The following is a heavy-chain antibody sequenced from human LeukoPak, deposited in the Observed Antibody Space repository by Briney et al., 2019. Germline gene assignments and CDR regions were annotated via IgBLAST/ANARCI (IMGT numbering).Heavy chain of an antibody. CDR1: GGTFRSYA. V-gene: IGHV1-69*05. CDR2: IIPIFGTT. D-gene: IGHD3-3*01. J-gene: IGHJ5*02. Sequence: SVKVSCKTSGGTFRSYAISWVRQAPGQGLEWMGGIIPIFGTTNYAQKFQGRVTITTDESTSTAYMELSSLRSEDTAVYYCARHHGGTYYDFWSGYSNWFDPWGQGTLVTVSS. CDR3: ARHHGGTYYDFWSGYSNWFDP.